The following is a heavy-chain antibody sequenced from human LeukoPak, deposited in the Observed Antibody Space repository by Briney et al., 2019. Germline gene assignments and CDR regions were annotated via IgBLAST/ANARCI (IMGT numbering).Heavy chain of an antibody. D-gene: IGHD6-19*01. Sequence: GGSLRLSCAASGFTFSSYAMSWVRQAPGKGLEWVSAISGSGGSTYYADSVKGRFTISRDNSKNTLYLQMNSLRAEDTAVYYCAKGLVAVAGTGAPNDYWGQGTLVTVSS. J-gene: IGHJ4*02. CDR1: GFTFSSYA. V-gene: IGHV3-23*01. CDR3: AKGLVAVAGTGAPNDY. CDR2: ISGSGGST.